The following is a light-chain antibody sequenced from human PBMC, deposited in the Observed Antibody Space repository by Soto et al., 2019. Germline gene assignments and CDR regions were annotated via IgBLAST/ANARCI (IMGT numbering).Light chain of an antibody. V-gene: IGKV1-33*01. J-gene: IGKJ5*01. CDR1: QDIRNY. CDR2: DAS. CDR3: QQYENLPT. Sequence: DIQMTQSPSSLCASVGDRVTMACQASQDIRNYLNWYQQKPGKAPKLLIYDASNLDTGLPSRFSGSGSGTEFTLTISRLQPEDIATYYCQQYENLPTFGQGTRLEIK.